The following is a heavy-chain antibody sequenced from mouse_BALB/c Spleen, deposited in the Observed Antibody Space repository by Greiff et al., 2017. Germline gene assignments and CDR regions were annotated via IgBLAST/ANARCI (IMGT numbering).Heavy chain of an antibody. Sequence: EVKLQESGPELVKPGASVKMSCKASGYTFTSYVMHWVKQKPGQGLEWIGYINPYNDGTKYNEKFKGKATLTSDKSSSTAYMELSSLTSEDSAVYYCARSGPYGNLYYAMDYWGQGTSVTVSS. CDR1: GYTFTSYV. D-gene: IGHD2-1*01. J-gene: IGHJ4*01. CDR3: ARSGPYGNLYYAMDY. CDR2: INPYNDGT. V-gene: IGHV1-14*01.